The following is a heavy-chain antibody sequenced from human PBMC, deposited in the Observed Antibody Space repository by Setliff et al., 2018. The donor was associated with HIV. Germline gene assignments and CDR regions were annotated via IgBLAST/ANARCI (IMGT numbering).Heavy chain of an antibody. CDR1: GFIFSSNS. V-gene: IGHV3-21*01. J-gene: IGHJ3*01. Sequence: GSLRLSCAASGFIFSSNSMNWVRQAPGKGLEWVSSISSNSKYIYYADSVKGRFTISRDNAKNALYLQMNRLRAEDTAVYYCARDRGQLVLGSLDLWGQGTMVTVSS. CDR2: ISSNSKYI. CDR3: ARDRGQLVLGSLDL. D-gene: IGHD6-6*01.